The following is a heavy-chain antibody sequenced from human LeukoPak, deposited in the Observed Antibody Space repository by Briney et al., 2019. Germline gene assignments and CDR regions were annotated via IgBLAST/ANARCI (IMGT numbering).Heavy chain of an antibody. D-gene: IGHD1-7*01. CDR1: GGSIRSYY. V-gene: IGHV4-59*01. CDR2: ISCSGST. J-gene: IGHJ5*02. CDR3: ARGNWNYASFWFDP. Sequence: SKTLSLTCTVSGGSIRSYYWSWIRQPPGKGLEWIGYISCSGSTNYNPSLKSRVSISVETSKNQFSLKLSSVTAADTAVYYCARGNWNYASFWFDPWGQGTLVTVSS.